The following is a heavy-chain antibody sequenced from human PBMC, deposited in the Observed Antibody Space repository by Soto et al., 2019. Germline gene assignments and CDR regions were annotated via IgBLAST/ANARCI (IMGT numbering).Heavy chain of an antibody. CDR3: AREPTGYCSGGSCYYFDP. V-gene: IGHV4-31*03. CDR1: GGSISSGGYY. D-gene: IGHD2-15*01. Sequence: SETLSLTCTVSGGSISSGGYYWSWIRQHPGKGLEWIGYIYYSGSTYYNPSLKSRVTISVDTSKNQSSLKLSSVTAADTAVYYCAREPTGYCSGGSCYYFDPWGQGTLVTVSS. CDR2: IYYSGST. J-gene: IGHJ5*02.